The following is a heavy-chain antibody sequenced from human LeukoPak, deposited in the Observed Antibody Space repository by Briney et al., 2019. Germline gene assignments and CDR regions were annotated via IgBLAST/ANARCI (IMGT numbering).Heavy chain of an antibody. Sequence: SQTLSLTCVISGDRVSSNSAAWNWIRQSPSRGLEWLGRTYYRSKWYNDYAVSVKSRITINPDTSMNQFSLHLNSVTPEDTAVYYCAGYSYGVRPSWGQGTLVTVSS. D-gene: IGHD5-18*01. CDR2: TYYRSKWYN. CDR3: AGYSYGVRPS. J-gene: IGHJ5*02. V-gene: IGHV6-1*01. CDR1: GDRVSSNSAA.